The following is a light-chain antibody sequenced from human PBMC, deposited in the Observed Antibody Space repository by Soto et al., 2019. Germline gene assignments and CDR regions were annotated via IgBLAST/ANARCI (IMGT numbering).Light chain of an antibody. J-gene: IGKJ5*01. CDR3: QNYNSYSEA. V-gene: IGKV1-5*03. Sequence: DIQVTQSPSTLSGCVGDRVTITCRASQTISSWLAWYQQKPGKAPKLLIYKASTLKSGVPSRFSGSGSGTEFTLTISSLQPDDFATYYCQNYNSYSEAFGQGTRLEIK. CDR2: KAS. CDR1: QTISSW.